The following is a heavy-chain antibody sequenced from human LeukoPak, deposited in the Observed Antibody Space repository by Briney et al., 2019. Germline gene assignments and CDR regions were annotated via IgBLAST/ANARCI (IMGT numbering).Heavy chain of an antibody. CDR1: GGTFSSYA. V-gene: IGHV1-69*05. J-gene: IGHJ4*02. CDR3: ARGPELERFDY. CDR2: IIPMVVTA. D-gene: IGHD1-1*01. Sequence: SVKVSCKASGGTFSSYAISWVRQAPGQGLEWMGGIIPMVVTANYAQKFQGRVTITTDESTSTAYMELSSLRSEDTAVYYCARGPELERFDYWGQGTLDTVSS.